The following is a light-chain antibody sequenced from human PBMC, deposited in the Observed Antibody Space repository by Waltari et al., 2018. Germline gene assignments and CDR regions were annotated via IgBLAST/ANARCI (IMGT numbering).Light chain of an antibody. CDR1: QDIRND. J-gene: IGKJ1*01. Sequence: AIQMTQSPSPLPASVGDRITVTCRASQDIRNDLGWYQQKAGKAPSLLIYATSTLQSGVPSRFSGTGSGTDFNLTISSLQPEDFATYYCLQDYIYPWTFGQGTKVEIK. V-gene: IGKV1-6*01. CDR3: LQDYIYPWT. CDR2: ATS.